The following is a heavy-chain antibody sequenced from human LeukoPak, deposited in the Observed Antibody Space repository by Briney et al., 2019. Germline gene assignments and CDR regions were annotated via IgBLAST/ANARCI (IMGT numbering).Heavy chain of an antibody. CDR2: FFLKGST. D-gene: IGHD1-26*01. J-gene: IGHJ4*02. CDR1: GYSITSAYY. V-gene: IGHV4-38-2*02. CDR3: AKSGGYGLIDY. Sequence: KTSETLSLTCTVSGYSITSAYYWGWIRQPPGKGLEWIGSFFLKGSTYYNPSLKSRVTISVDTSKNQFSLTLSSVTAADTAMYYCAKSGGYGLIDYWGQGTLVTVSS.